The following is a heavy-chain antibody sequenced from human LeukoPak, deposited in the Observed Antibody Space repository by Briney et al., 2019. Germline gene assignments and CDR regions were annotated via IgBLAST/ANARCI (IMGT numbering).Heavy chain of an antibody. D-gene: IGHD6-13*01. Sequence: PSETLSLTCTVSGGSISSSSYYWGWIRQPPGKGLEWIGSIYYSGSTYYNPSLKSRVTISVDTSKNQFSLKLSSVTAADTAVYYCARHVSSQGDYSSSWYPYNYYYYYMDVWGKGTTVTVSS. CDR2: IYYSGST. CDR3: ARHVSSQGDYSSSWYPYNYYYYYMDV. V-gene: IGHV4-39*01. CDR1: GGSISSSSYY. J-gene: IGHJ6*03.